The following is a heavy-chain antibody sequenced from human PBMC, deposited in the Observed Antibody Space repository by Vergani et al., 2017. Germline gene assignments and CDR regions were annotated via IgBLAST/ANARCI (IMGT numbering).Heavy chain of an antibody. CDR3: AKDTPYSSSWYDHYYYYMDV. Sequence: EVQLLESGGGLVQPGGSLRLSCAASGFTFSSYAMSWVRQAPGKGLEWVSAISGSGGSTYYADSVKGRFTISRDNSKNTLYLQMNSLRVEDTAVYYCAKDTPYSSSWYDHYYYYMDVWGKGTTVTVSS. CDR2: ISGSGGST. V-gene: IGHV3-23*01. CDR1: GFTFSSYA. D-gene: IGHD6-13*01. J-gene: IGHJ6*03.